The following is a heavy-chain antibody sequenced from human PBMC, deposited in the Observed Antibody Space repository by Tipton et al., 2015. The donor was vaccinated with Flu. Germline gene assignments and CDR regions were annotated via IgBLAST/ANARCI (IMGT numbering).Heavy chain of an antibody. Sequence: TLSFTCTVSGGSINNYYWTWIRQPPGKGLEWIGYIYYSGRTTYDPSLKSRVTISVDTSKNQFSLRLNSVTAADTAVYYCARRRLGPTRDVFDVWGQGTMVTVSS. CDR3: ARRRLGPTRDVFDV. CDR2: IYYSGRT. CDR1: GGSINNYY. D-gene: IGHD1-26*01. V-gene: IGHV4-59*08. J-gene: IGHJ3*01.